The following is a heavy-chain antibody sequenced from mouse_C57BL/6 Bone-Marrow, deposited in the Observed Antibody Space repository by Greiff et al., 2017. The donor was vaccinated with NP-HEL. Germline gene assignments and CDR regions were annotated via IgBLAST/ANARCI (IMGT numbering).Heavy chain of an antibody. CDR1: GYTFTSYG. CDR2: IYPRSGNT. V-gene: IGHV1-81*01. CDR3: ARRYGSSFDY. D-gene: IGHD1-1*01. J-gene: IGHJ2*01. Sequence: QVQLQQSGAELARPGASVKLSCKASGYTFTSYGISWVKQRTGQGLEWIGEIYPRSGNTYYNEKFKGKATLTADKSSSTAHMELRSLTSEDAAVYFCARRYGSSFDYWGQGTTLTVSS.